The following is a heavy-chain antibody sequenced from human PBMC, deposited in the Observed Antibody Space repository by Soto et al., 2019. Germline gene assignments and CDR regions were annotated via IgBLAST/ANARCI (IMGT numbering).Heavy chain of an antibody. CDR2: IIPIFGTA. D-gene: IGHD3-22*01. Sequence: QVQLVQSGAEVKKPGSSVKVSCKASGGTFSSYAISWVRQAPGQGLEWMGGIIPIFGTADYAQKFQGRVTITADESTSTGHMELSSLRSEDTVVYYGASHYDSSGYYYRGLDYWGQGTLVTVSS. V-gene: IGHV1-69*12. CDR1: GGTFSSYA. J-gene: IGHJ4*02. CDR3: ASHYDSSGYYYRGLDY.